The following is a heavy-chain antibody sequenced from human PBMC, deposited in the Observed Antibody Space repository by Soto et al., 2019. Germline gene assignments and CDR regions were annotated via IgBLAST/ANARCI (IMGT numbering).Heavy chain of an antibody. CDR2: IIPIFGTA. D-gene: IGHD3-16*02. V-gene: IGHV1-69*13. Sequence: ASVKVSCKASGGTFSSYTISWVRQAPGQGLEWMGGIIPIFGTANYAQKFQGRVTITADESTSTAYMELSSLRSEDTAVYYCARMDGSLGYNWGQGTLVTVSS. J-gene: IGHJ4*02. CDR3: ARMDGSLGYN. CDR1: GGTFSSYT.